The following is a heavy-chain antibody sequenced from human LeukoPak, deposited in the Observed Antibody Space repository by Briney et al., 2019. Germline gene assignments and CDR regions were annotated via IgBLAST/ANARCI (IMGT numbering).Heavy chain of an antibody. CDR2: ISGSGGST. CDR3: AKDPLRYYYDSSGYVN. D-gene: IGHD3-22*01. CDR1: GGSISSYY. V-gene: IGHV3-23*01. J-gene: IGHJ4*02. Sequence: ETLSLTCTVSGGSISSYYWSWVRQAPGKGLEWVSAISGSGGSTYYADSVKGRFTISRDNSKNTLYLQMNSLRAEDTAVYYCAKDPLRYYYDSSGYVNWGQGTLVTVSS.